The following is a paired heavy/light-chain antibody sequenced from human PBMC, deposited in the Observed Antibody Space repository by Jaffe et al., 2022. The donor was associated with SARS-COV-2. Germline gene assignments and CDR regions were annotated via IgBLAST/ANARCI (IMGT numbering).Light chain of an antibody. CDR1: SLRSYY. Sequence: SSELTQDPAVSVALGQTVRITCQGDSLRSYYASWYQQKPGQAPVLVIYGKNNRPSGIPDRFSGSSSGNTASLTITGAQAEDEADYYCNSRDSSGNHLGVFGGGTKLTVL. J-gene: IGLJ2*01. V-gene: IGLV3-19*01. CDR2: GKN. CDR3: NSRDSSGNHLGV.
Heavy chain of an antibody. CDR1: GGSISSGSYY. J-gene: IGHJ5*02. CDR3: AREEGLGGLNGSGSYYMDWFDP. V-gene: IGHV4-61*02. CDR2: IYTSGST. D-gene: IGHD3-10*01. Sequence: QVQLQESGPGLVKPSQTLSLTCTVSGGSISSGSYYWSWIRQPAGKGLEWIGRIYTSGSTNYNPSLKSRVTISVDTSKNQFSLKLSSVTAADTAVYYCAREEGLGGLNGSGSYYMDWFDPWGQGTLVTVSS.